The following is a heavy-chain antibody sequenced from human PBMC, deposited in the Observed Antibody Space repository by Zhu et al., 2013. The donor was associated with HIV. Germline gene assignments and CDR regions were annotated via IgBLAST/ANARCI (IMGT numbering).Heavy chain of an antibody. Sequence: QVQLVQSGAEVKNPGASVKISCKATGFIFTSVGYSWVRQAPGKGFEWIGWVNPYNGVRVPTQRLQDRLTLAADTSTNTVYMELKNLRPDDTAIYYCTRDKRRVTFDSWGQGTLVTVTS. J-gene: IGHJ4*02. CDR1: GFIFTSVG. CDR3: TRDKRRVTFDS. D-gene: IGHD2-21*02. CDR2: VNPYNGVR. V-gene: IGHV1-18*04.